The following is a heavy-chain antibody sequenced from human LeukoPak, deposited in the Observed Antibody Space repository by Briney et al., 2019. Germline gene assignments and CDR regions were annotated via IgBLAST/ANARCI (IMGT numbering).Heavy chain of an antibody. CDR2: IYRGGST. Sequence: GGSLRLSCAASGFNVSSNYMSWVRQAPGKGLEWVSVIYRGGSTSSADSVKGRFILSRDNSKNTLSLQMNSLRAEDTAVYYCARGRGYSYGPYYFDYWGQGPLVTVSS. V-gene: IGHV3-53*01. CDR1: GFNVSSNY. D-gene: IGHD5-18*01. J-gene: IGHJ4*02. CDR3: ARGRGYSYGPYYFDY.